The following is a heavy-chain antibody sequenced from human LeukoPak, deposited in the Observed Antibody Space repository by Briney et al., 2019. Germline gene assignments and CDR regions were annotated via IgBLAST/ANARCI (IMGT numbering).Heavy chain of an antibody. J-gene: IGHJ4*02. CDR2: ITDSGDGT. CDR1: GFTFSSSA. D-gene: IGHD2-15*01. Sequence: GGSLRLSCAASGFTFSSSAMSWVRQAPGKGLEWVSSITDSGDGTYYVDSVKGRFTISRDDSKNMLYLQMSSLRAEDTAVYYCAKDSPVATRWGQGTLVTVSS. CDR3: AKDSPVATR. V-gene: IGHV3-23*01.